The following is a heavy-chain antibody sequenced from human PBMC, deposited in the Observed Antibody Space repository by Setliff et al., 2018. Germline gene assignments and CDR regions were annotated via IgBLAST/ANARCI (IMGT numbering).Heavy chain of an antibody. Sequence: PGGSLRLSCAASGFTFSSYAMSWVRQAPGKGLEWVSAISGSGGSTYYADYVKGRFNISTDNSKNTLYLQMNSLSAEDTAVYYCAKDRAIVATISRLWGQGTLVTVSS. V-gene: IGHV3-23*01. CDR3: AKDRAIVATISRL. CDR2: ISGSGGST. D-gene: IGHD5-12*01. J-gene: IGHJ4*02. CDR1: GFTFSSYA.